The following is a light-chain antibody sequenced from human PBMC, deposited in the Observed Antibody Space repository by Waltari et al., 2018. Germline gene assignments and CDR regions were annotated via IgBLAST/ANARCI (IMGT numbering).Light chain of an antibody. V-gene: IGLV2-14*01. CDR1: SSDVAGSNY. CDR3: SSYTSSSTVV. CDR2: EVS. J-gene: IGLJ2*01. Sequence: QSALTQPASVSGSPGQSITIPCTGTSSDVAGSNYAPWYQQHPGKAPNLSIYEVSNRPSGVSNRFSGSKSGNTASLTISGLQAEDEADYYCSSYTSSSTVVFGGGTKLTVL.